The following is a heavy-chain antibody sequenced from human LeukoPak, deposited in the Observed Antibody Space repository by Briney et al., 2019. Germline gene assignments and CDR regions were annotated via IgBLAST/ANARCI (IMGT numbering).Heavy chain of an antibody. CDR2: IWYDGSNK. J-gene: IGHJ5*02. V-gene: IGHV3-33*01. D-gene: IGHD2-2*01. CDR1: GFTFSSYG. CDR3: ARDRGCSSTSCYEVWFDP. Sequence: PGGSLRLSCAASGFTFSSYGMLWVRQAPGKGLEWVAVIWYDGSNKYYADSMKGRFTISRDNSKNTPYLQMNSLRAEDTAVYYCARDRGCSSTSCYEVWFDPWGQGTLVTVSS.